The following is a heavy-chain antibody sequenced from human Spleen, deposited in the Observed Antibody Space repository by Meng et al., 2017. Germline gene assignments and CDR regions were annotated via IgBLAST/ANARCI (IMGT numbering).Heavy chain of an antibody. D-gene: IGHD3-9*01. CDR3: ARSDTDGLDV. J-gene: IGHJ6*02. CDR1: GYTFTDYY. CDR2: IKPNSGAT. V-gene: IGHV1-2*02. Sequence: ASVKVSCKASGYTFTDYYMHWVRQAPGQGLEWMGWIKPNSGATNYAQKFQGRVTMTRDTSFSTAYMELGRLRSDDTAMYYCARSDTDGLDVWGQGTTVTVSS.